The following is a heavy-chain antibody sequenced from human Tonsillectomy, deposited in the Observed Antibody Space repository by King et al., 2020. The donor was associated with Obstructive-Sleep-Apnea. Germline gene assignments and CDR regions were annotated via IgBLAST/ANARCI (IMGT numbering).Heavy chain of an antibody. V-gene: IGHV3-21*01. CDR1: GFTFSSYS. CDR3: ARVWSGDSSGYYLYYFDY. D-gene: IGHD3-22*01. J-gene: IGHJ4*02. Sequence: VQLVESGGGLVKPGGSLRLSCAASGFTFSSYSMNWVRQAPGKGLEWVSTISSRSSYIYYADSVKGRFTISRDNAKNSLYLQMNSLRAEDTAVYYCARVWSGDSSGYYLYYFDYWGQGTLVTVSS. CDR2: ISSRSSYI.